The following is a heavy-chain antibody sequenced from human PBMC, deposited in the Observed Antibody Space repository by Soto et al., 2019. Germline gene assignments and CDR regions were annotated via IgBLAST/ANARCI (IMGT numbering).Heavy chain of an antibody. CDR2: ISAYNGNT. Sequence: QVQLVQSGAEVKKPGASVKVSCKASGYTFTSYGISWVRQAPGQGLEWMGWISAYNGNTNYAQKLQARVTMTTDTSTSTAYMELRSLRSDDTAVYYCAGDWGRDYSNSHYYYYGMDVWGQGTTVTVSS. V-gene: IGHV1-18*01. CDR3: AGDWGRDYSNSHYYYYGMDV. CDR1: GYTFTSYG. J-gene: IGHJ6*02. D-gene: IGHD4-4*01.